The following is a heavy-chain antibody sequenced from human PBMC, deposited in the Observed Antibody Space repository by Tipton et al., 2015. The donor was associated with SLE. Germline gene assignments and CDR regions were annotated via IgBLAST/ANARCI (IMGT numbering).Heavy chain of an antibody. Sequence: LRLSCTVSGGSIGSSSYYWGWIRQPPGKGLEWIGTISYSGSTYDNLSLKSRVTISVDRSKNLFSLKLTSVTAADTAVYYCATDSDGFDFWGQGTLVTVSS. CDR1: GGSIGSSSYY. CDR2: ISYSGST. CDR3: ATDSDGFDF. J-gene: IGHJ4*02. D-gene: IGHD5-24*01. V-gene: IGHV4-39*01.